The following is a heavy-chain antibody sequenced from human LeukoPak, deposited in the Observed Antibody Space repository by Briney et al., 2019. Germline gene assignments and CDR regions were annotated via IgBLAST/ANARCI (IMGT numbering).Heavy chain of an antibody. CDR2: INPRSGSR. CDR1: GYTFTSFY. CDR3: ARGRGSTVTTFLDV. V-gene: IGHV1-46*01. Sequence: ASVKVSCKASGYTFTSFYMHWVRQAPGQGLEWMGVINPRSGSRSYAQKFQGRVIMTRDTSTSTAYMELSSLRSEDTAVYYCARGRGSTVTTFLDVWGQGTTVTVSS. J-gene: IGHJ6*02. D-gene: IGHD4-17*01.